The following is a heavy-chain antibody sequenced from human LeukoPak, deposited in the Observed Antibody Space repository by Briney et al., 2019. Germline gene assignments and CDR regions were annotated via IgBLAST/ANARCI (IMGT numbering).Heavy chain of an antibody. D-gene: IGHD2-15*01. CDR2: TVGIGPDT. J-gene: IGHJ4*02. V-gene: IGHV3-23*01. CDR1: GFTFDDYG. CDR3: TKASAARCIGVFCYPFDH. Sequence: GGSLRLSCAASGFTFDDYGMTWVRQAPGKGLEWVAATVGIGPDTYHADSVKGRFTISRDNSKNILYLQMNSLRVEDTAVYYCTKASAARCIGVFCYPFDHWGQGTLVTVSS.